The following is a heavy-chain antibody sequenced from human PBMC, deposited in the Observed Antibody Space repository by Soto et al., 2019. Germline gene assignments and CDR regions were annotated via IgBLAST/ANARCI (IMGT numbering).Heavy chain of an antibody. D-gene: IGHD2-8*01. Sequence: ASVKVSCKASGYTFSSYDINWVRQATGQGLEWMGWMNPNSGNTGYAQNFRGRVTMTRDTSISTAYLELSSLRSEDTAVYYCGRGRRKSVIVYAIQGKFWFDPWGQGPQVTVS. J-gene: IGHJ5*02. CDR1: GYTFSSYD. V-gene: IGHV1-8*01. CDR2: MNPNSGNT. CDR3: GRGRRKSVIVYAIQGKFWFDP.